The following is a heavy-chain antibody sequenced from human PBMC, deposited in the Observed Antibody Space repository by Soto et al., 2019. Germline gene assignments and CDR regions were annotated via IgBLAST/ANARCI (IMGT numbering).Heavy chain of an antibody. V-gene: IGHV3-23*01. CDR3: AKGGGFGESYYFDY. J-gene: IGHJ4*02. D-gene: IGHD3-10*01. Sequence: EVQLLESGGGLVQPGGSLRLSCAASGFTFSSYAMSWVRQAPGKGLEWVSAISGSGGSTYYADSVKGRFTISRDNSKNTLDLQMNSRRAEDTAVYYCAKGGGFGESYYFDYWGQGTLVTVSS. CDR1: GFTFSSYA. CDR2: ISGSGGST.